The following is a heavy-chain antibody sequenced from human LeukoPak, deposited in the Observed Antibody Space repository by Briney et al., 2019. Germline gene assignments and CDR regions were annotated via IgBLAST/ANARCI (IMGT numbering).Heavy chain of an antibody. Sequence: ASVKVSCKGSGYTFTGYYMHWVRQAPGQGLEWMGWINPNSGGTNYAQKFQGRVTMTRDTSISTAYMELSRLRSDDTAVYYCARDLVRLRTDIIAAAGPDYWGQGTLVTVSS. J-gene: IGHJ4*02. V-gene: IGHV1-2*02. CDR2: INPNSGGT. D-gene: IGHD6-13*01. CDR3: ARDLVRLRTDIIAAAGPDY. CDR1: GYTFTGYY.